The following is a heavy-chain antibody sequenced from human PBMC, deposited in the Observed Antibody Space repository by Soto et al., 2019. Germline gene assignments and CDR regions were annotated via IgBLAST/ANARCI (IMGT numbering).Heavy chain of an antibody. CDR2: ISGSGGST. CDR3: AKDLGRITIFGVVECYGMDV. D-gene: IGHD3-3*01. J-gene: IGHJ6*02. V-gene: IGHV3-23*01. Sequence: GGSLRLSCAASGFTFSSYAMSWVRQAPGKGLEWVSAISGSGGSTYYADSVKGRFTISRDNSKNTLYLQMNSLRAEDTAVYYCAKDLGRITIFGVVECYGMDVWGQGTTVTVSS. CDR1: GFTFSSYA.